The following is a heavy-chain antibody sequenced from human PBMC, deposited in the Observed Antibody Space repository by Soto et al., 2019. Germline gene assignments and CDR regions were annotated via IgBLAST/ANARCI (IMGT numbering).Heavy chain of an antibody. CDR3: ARSGCTNGVCYSAFDI. D-gene: IGHD2-8*01. CDR1: GGTFSSYT. Sequence: SLKVSCKASGGTFSSYTISWVRQAPGQGLEWMGRIIPILGIANYAQKFQGRVTITADKSTSTAYMELSSLRSEDTAVYYCARSGCTNGVCYSAFDIWGQGTMVTVS. V-gene: IGHV1-69*02. CDR2: IIPILGIA. J-gene: IGHJ3*02.